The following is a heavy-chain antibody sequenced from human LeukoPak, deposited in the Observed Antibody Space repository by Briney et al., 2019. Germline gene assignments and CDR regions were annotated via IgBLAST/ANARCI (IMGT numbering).Heavy chain of an antibody. CDR3: ARIGAGSSRDY. CDR2: IVGSSST. V-gene: IGHV3-21*01. D-gene: IGHD6-13*01. J-gene: IGHJ4*02. Sequence: PGGSLRLSCAASGFTFSNFAMTWVRQAPGKGLEWVSSIVGSSSTYYADSLKGRYTISRDNAKNSLYLQMNSLRAEDTAVYYCARIGAGSSRDYWGQGTLVTVSS. CDR1: GFTFSNFA.